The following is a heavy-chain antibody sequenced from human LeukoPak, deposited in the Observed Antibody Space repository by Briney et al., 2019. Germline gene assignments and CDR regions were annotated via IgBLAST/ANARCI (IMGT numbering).Heavy chain of an antibody. Sequence: GGSLRLSCAASGFIFSRYGMHWVRQAPGKGLVWVAFIRSDGRNEYYGDSVKGRFTISRDNSKNTLYLQMNSLRPEDTAVYYCANICTSTSCYPALDAFDFWGQGTMVTVSS. D-gene: IGHD2-2*01. CDR3: ANICTSTSCYPALDAFDF. CDR2: IRSDGRNE. CDR1: GFIFSRYG. J-gene: IGHJ3*01. V-gene: IGHV3-30*02.